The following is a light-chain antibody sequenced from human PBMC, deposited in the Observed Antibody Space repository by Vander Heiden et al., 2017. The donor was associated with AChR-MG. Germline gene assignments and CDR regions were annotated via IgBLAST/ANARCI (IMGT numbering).Light chain of an antibody. Sequence: SYELTQPPSVSVSPGQTASITCSGDKLGEKYACWYQQKPGQSPVLVIYKDSKRPSGIPERCSGSNSGNTATLTISGTQAMDEDDYYCQAWDSSTGVFGGGTKLTVL. CDR3: QAWDSSTGV. J-gene: IGLJ2*01. CDR2: KDS. CDR1: KLGEKY. V-gene: IGLV3-1*01.